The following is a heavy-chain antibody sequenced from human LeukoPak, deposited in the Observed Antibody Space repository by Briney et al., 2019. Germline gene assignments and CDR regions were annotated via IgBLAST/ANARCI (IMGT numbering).Heavy chain of an antibody. Sequence: PSETLSLTCTVSGGSISSSSYYWGWIRQPPGKGLEWIGSIYYSGSTYYNPSLKSRVTISINTSKNQFSLKVSSVTAADTAVYYCARTRVPGSYSPKGPFDYWGQGTLVTVSS. CDR1: GGSISSSSYY. J-gene: IGHJ4*02. CDR2: IYYSGST. V-gene: IGHV4-39*07. CDR3: ARTRVPGSYSPKGPFDY. D-gene: IGHD1-26*01.